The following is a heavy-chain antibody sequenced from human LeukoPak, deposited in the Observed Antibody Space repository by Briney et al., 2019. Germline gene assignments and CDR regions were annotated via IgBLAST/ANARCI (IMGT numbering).Heavy chain of an antibody. CDR3: ASEGGYDFWSGYYRGAFDY. CDR2: IYSGGST. V-gene: IGHV3-66*02. CDR1: GFTVSSNY. Sequence: GGSLRLSCAASGFTVSSNYMSWVRQAPGKGLEWVSVIYSGGSTYYAGSVKGRFTISRDNSKNTLYLQMNSLRAEDTAVYYCASEGGYDFWSGYYRGAFDYWGQGTLVTVSS. D-gene: IGHD3-3*01. J-gene: IGHJ4*02.